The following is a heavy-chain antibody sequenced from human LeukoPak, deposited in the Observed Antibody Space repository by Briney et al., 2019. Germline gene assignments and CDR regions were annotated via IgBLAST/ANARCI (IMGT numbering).Heavy chain of an antibody. CDR3: ARDYYGSGSYYHDY. J-gene: IGHJ4*02. Sequence: ASVKVSCKASGYTFTSYGISWVRQAPGQGLEWMGWISAYNGNTNYAQKLQGRVTMTTDTSTSTAYMELRSLRSDDTAVYYCARDYYGSGSYYHDYWGQGTLVTVSS. CDR1: GYTFTSYG. V-gene: IGHV1-18*01. D-gene: IGHD3-10*01. CDR2: ISAYNGNT.